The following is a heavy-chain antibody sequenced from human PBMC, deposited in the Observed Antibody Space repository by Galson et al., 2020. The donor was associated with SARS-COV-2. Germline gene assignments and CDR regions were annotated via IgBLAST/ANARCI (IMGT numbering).Heavy chain of an antibody. Sequence: SETLSLTCSVSGTSVTGHYWTWIRQPPGEGLEWIGYIYNSVSTKYNPSLKSRVTISVDTSKNQVSLKLNSVTAADTAIYYCARVPSGDFRFDYWGPGTLVTVSS. CDR2: IYNSVST. CDR3: ARVPSGDFRFDY. V-gene: IGHV4-59*02. CDR1: GTSVTGHY. J-gene: IGHJ4*02. D-gene: IGHD3-10*01.